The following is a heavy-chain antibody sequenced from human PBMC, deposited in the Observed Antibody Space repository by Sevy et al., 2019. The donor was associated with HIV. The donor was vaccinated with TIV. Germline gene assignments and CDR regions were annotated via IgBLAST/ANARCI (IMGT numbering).Heavy chain of an antibody. CDR2: INPSGGST. CDR3: AIPGFSGYDGVDQ. Sequence: ASVKVSCKASGYTFTSYSIHWVRQAPGQGLEWMGIINPSGGSTTYAQMFQGRVTLTREKSTSTVFLELSSLGSDDTAVYYCAIPGFSGYDGVDQWGQGTLVTVSS. D-gene: IGHD5-12*01. V-gene: IGHV1-46*01. CDR1: GYTFTSYS. J-gene: IGHJ4*02.